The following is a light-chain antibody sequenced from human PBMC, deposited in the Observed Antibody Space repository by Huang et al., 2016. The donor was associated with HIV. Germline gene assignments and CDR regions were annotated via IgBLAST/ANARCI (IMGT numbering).Light chain of an antibody. J-gene: IGKJ2*01. V-gene: IGKV3-15*01. Sequence: EIVMTQSPATLSVSPGERATLSCRASQSVSSNLAWYQQNPGQAPRRLIYGASTRATVIPAMFSGSVSGTEFTLTIGSLQSVDFAVYYCQQYNNWLGTCGQGTKLEIK. CDR3: QQYNNWLGT. CDR2: GAS. CDR1: QSVSSN.